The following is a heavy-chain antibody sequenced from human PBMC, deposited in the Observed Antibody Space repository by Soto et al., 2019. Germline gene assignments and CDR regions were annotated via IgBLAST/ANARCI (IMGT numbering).Heavy chain of an antibody. CDR2: IYPGDSDA. Sequence: EVQLVQSGAEVKEPGESLKISCKGSGYSFTNYWIGWVRQMPGKGLEWMGSIYPGDSDARYSPSFQGQVTISADKSIRTAYLQLSSLKASDTAIYYCARHGGRGYSTDYWGQATLVTVSS. CDR3: ARHGGRGYSTDY. D-gene: IGHD2-15*01. V-gene: IGHV5-51*01. J-gene: IGHJ4*02. CDR1: GYSFTNYW.